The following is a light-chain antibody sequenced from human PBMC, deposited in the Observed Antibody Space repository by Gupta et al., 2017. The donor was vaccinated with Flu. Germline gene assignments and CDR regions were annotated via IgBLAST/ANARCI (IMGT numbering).Light chain of an antibody. J-gene: IGLJ3*02. CDR1: SSNIANNH. CDR3: AVWDDSLSGRV. CDR2: RTN. V-gene: IGLV1-47*01. Sequence: SSNIANNHIYWDQQLPVSAPKLLIYRTNQRPSGVPDRFSGSQSGSSASLAISGLQSEDEADYYCAVWDDSLSGRVFGGGTKLTVL.